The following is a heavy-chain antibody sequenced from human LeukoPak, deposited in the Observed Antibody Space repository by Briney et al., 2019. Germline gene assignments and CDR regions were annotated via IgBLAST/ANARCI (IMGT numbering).Heavy chain of an antibody. D-gene: IGHD4-17*01. J-gene: IGHJ4*02. V-gene: IGHV1-18*01. Sequence: ASVKVSCKASGYTFTSYNINWVRQAPGQGLEWMGWISAYNGNTNYAQKLQGRVTMTTDTSTSTAYMELGSLRSDDTAVYYCASSTVSRPTESTFDYWGQGTLVTVSS. CDR1: GYTFTSYN. CDR2: ISAYNGNT. CDR3: ASSTVSRPTESTFDY.